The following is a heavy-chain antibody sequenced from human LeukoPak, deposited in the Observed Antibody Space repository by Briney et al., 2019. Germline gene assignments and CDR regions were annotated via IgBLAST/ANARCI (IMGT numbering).Heavy chain of an antibody. CDR3: ARGIQLWLNYFDY. CDR2: IIPTFGTA. D-gene: IGHD5-18*01. J-gene: IGHJ4*02. V-gene: IGHV1-69*13. Sequence: SVKVSCKASGGTFSSYAISWVRQAPGQGLEWMGGIIPTFGTANYAQKFQGRVTITADESTSTAYMELSSLRSEDTAVYYCARGIQLWLNYFDYWGQGTLVTVSS. CDR1: GGTFSSYA.